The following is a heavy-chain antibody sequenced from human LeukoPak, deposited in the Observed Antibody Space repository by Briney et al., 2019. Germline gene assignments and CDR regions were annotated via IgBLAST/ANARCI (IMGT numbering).Heavy chain of an antibody. J-gene: IGHJ6*02. D-gene: IGHD6-13*01. CDR2: TSSSGSTI. CDR1: GFTFSDYY. Sequence: GGSLRLSCAASGFTFSDYYMSWLRQAPGKGLEWVSYTSSSGSTIYYADSVKGRFTISRDNAKNSLYLQMNSLRAEDTAVYYCARVEGSSWFYYYYYGMDVWGQGTTVTVSS. CDR3: ARVEGSSWFYYYYYGMDV. V-gene: IGHV3-11*01.